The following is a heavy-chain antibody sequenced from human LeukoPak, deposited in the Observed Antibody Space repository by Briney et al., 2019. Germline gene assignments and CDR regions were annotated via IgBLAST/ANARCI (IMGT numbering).Heavy chain of an antibody. V-gene: IGHV3-23*01. CDR3: AKDPHYDILTGYFVDV. J-gene: IGHJ6*02. Sequence: GGSLRLSCAASGFTFSSYAMSWVRQAPGKGLEWVSAISGSGGSTYYADSVKGRLTISRDNSKNTLYLQMNSLRAEDTAVYYCAKDPHYDILTGYFVDVWGQGTTVTVSS. CDR2: ISGSGGST. CDR1: GFTFSSYA. D-gene: IGHD3-9*01.